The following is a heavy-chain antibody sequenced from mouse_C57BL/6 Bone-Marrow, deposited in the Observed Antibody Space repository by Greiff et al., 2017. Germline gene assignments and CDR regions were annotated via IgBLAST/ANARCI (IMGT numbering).Heavy chain of an antibody. CDR3: ARQTAQATLLMDY. CDR2: INPSNGGT. Sequence: QVQLQQPGTELVKPGASVKLSCKASGYTFTSYWMHWVKQRPGQGLEWIGNINPSNGGTNYNEKFKSKATLTVDKSSSTAYMQLSSLTSENSAVYYCARQTAQATLLMDYWGQGTSVTVSS. CDR1: GYTFTSYW. J-gene: IGHJ4*01. V-gene: IGHV1-53*01. D-gene: IGHD3-2*02.